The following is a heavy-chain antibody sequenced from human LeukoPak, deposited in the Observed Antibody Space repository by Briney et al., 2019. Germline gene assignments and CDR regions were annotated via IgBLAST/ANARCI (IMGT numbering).Heavy chain of an antibody. CDR3: ARREWEFDY. V-gene: IGHV4-59*01. J-gene: IGHJ4*02. CDR1: GGSISNYC. D-gene: IGHD1-26*01. CDR2: IYYSGST. Sequence: SETLSLTCTVSGGSISNYCWSWIRQPPGKGLEWIGYIYYSGSTNYNPSLKSRVTISIDTSKNQFSLRLSSVTAADTAVYYCARREWEFDYWGQGTLVTVSS.